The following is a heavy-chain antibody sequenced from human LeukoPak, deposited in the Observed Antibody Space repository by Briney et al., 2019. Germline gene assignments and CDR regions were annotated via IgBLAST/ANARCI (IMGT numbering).Heavy chain of an antibody. J-gene: IGHJ3*02. CDR1: GGSISSGGYY. D-gene: IGHD2-2*01. V-gene: IGHV4-30-2*01. CDR3: AVVAAPRGAFDI. Sequence: PSETLSLTCTVSGGSISSGGYYWSWIRQPPGKGLEWIGYIYHSGSTYYNPSLKSRVTISVDRSKNQFSLKLSSVTAADTAVYYCAVVAAPRGAFDIWGQGTMVTVSS. CDR2: IYHSGST.